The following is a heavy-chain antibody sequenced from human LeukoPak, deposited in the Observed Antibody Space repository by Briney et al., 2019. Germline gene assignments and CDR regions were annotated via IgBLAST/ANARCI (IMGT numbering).Heavy chain of an antibody. D-gene: IGHD4-23*01. Sequence: ASVKVSCKASGGTFRRNAIGWVRQAPGQGLEWMGGITPIFGTANYAQKFRGRVTITAVESMSTAYMELSSLRSEDTAVYYCARGWLAETTVVTPYNYWGQGTLVTVSS. J-gene: IGHJ4*02. CDR1: GGTFRRNA. CDR2: ITPIFGTA. V-gene: IGHV1-69*13. CDR3: ARGWLAETTVVTPYNY.